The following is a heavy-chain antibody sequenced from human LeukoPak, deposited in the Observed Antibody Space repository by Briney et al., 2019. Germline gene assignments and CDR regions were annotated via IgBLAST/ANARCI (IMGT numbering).Heavy chain of an antibody. D-gene: IGHD6-25*01. V-gene: IGHV3-74*01. Sequence: GGSRRLSCAASGFIFSTYWVHWVRQAPEKGLLWVSRINTDGSSTAYAASVKGRFTISRDNAKNILYLQMNSLTAEDTALYYCARERVGSDYYGLDVWGQGTTVSVSS. CDR3: ARERVGSDYYGLDV. J-gene: IGHJ6*02. CDR2: INTDGSST. CDR1: GFIFSTYW.